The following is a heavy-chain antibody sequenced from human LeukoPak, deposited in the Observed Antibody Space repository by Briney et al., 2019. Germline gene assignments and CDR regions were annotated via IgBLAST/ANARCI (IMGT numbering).Heavy chain of an antibody. V-gene: IGHV4-34*01. D-gene: IGHD3-22*01. Sequence: PSETLSLTCAVYGGSFSGYYWSWIRQPPGKGLEWIGEINHSGSTNYNPSLKSRVTISVDTSKNQFSLKLSSVTAADTAVYYCARGLDYYDSSPSLLAPWGQGTLVTVSS. CDR1: GGSFSGYY. CDR3: ARGLDYYDSSPSLLAP. J-gene: IGHJ5*02. CDR2: INHSGST.